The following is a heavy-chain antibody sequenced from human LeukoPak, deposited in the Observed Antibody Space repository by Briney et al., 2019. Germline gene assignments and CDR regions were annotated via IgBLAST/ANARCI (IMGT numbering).Heavy chain of an antibody. Sequence: GGSLRLSCAPSGFTFSTYSMNWVRQAPGKGLEWVSYISSGSSNIYYADSMKGRFTISRDNAKNSLYLQMNSLRAEDTAVYYCARASRNVYTSAWYMDYWGQGTLVTVSS. CDR1: GFTFSTYS. V-gene: IGHV3-48*01. J-gene: IGHJ4*02. D-gene: IGHD6-19*01. CDR2: ISSGSSNI. CDR3: ARASRNVYTSAWYMDY.